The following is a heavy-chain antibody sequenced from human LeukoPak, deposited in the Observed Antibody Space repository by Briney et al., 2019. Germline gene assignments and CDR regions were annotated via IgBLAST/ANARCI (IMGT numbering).Heavy chain of an antibody. CDR2: IYYSGST. Sequence: SETLSLTCTVSGGSLSRYYWNWIRQPPGKGLEWIGYIYYSGSTNYNPSLKSRVTISVDTSKNQFSLKLSSVTAADTAVYDCASSSWHRYYYYYMDVWGKGTTVTISS. V-gene: IGHV4-59*01. CDR1: GGSLSRYY. D-gene: IGHD6-13*01. CDR3: ASSSWHRYYYYYMDV. J-gene: IGHJ6*03.